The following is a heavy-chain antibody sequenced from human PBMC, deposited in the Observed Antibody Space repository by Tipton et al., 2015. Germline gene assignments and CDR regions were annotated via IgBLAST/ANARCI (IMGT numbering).Heavy chain of an antibody. V-gene: IGHV4-34*01. CDR1: GGSFSGYY. CDR3: ARARGRHGGLFDS. Sequence: TLSLTCAVYGGSFSGYYWSWIRQPPGEGLEWIGEINHSGGTNYNSSLKSRVTISVDLSKTQFSLKMSSVTASDTAVYYCARARGRHGGLFDSWGQGTLVTVSS. CDR2: INHSGGT. J-gene: IGHJ4*02. D-gene: IGHD4-23*01.